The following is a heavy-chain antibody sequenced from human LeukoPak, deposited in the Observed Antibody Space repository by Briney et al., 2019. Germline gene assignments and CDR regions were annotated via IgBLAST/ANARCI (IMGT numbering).Heavy chain of an antibody. J-gene: IGHJ4*02. CDR2: IKQDGSDK. D-gene: IGHD1-26*01. V-gene: IGHV3-7*01. Sequence: GGSLRLSRAASGFTFKTYWMSWVRQPPGKGLEWVANIKQDGSDKYYVDSVKGRFTISRDNAKNSLFLQINSLRIDDTAVYYCAREEGGYFDTWGEGTLVTVSS. CDR3: AREEGGYFDT. CDR1: GFTFKTYW.